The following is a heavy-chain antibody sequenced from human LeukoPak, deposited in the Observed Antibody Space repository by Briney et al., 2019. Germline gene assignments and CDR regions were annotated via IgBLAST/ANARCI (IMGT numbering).Heavy chain of an antibody. CDR1: GFTFSSYA. J-gene: IGHJ3*02. Sequence: GGSLRLSCAASGFTFSSYAMHWVRQAPGKGLEWVAVISYDGSNKYYADSVKGRFTISRDNSKNTLYLQMNSLRAEDTAVYYCATVHKGGGCGSTSCSVAFDIWGQGTMVTVSS. D-gene: IGHD2-2*01. CDR3: ATVHKGGGCGSTSCSVAFDI. V-gene: IGHV3-30-3*01. CDR2: ISYDGSNK.